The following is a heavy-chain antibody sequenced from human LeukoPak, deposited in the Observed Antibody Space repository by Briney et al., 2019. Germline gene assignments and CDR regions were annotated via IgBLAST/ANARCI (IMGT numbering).Heavy chain of an antibody. CDR2: IYHSGSS. CDR1: GYSITSAYY. V-gene: IGHV4-38-2*02. CDR3: AREHYYDSTAYLD. Sequence: PSETLSLTCTVSGYSITSAYYWGWIRQSPGKGLAWIGSIYHSGSSYYNSSLKSRVTISVDTSKNHFSLKLTSVTAADTAVYYCAREHYYDSTAYLDWGQGTLVSVSS. D-gene: IGHD3-22*01. J-gene: IGHJ4*02.